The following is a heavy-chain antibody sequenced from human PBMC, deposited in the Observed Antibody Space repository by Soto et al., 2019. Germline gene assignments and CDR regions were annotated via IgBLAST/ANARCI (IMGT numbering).Heavy chain of an antibody. CDR2: IDWDDNK. D-gene: IGHD2-15*01. CDR3: ARITRYCSSGSCYSDAFDI. J-gene: IGHJ3*02. Sequence: SGPTLVNPTQTLTLTCSFSGFSLSTSGMYVSWIRQPPGKALEWLALIDWDDNKYYSTSLKTRLTISKDTSKNQVVLTMTNMDPVDTATYYCARITRYCSSGSCYSDAFDIWGQGTMVTVSS. V-gene: IGHV2-70*01. CDR1: GFSLSTSGMY.